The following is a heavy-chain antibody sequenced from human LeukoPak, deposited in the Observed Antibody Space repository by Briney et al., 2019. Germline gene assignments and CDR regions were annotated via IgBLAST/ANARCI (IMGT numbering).Heavy chain of an antibody. CDR2: ISGSGANT. J-gene: IGHJ4*02. CDR3: AKGKSGYYFDY. D-gene: IGHD5-12*01. CDR1: GFTFSNYA. V-gene: IGHV3-23*01. Sequence: GGSLRLSCAASGFTFSNYAMSWVRQAPGRGLEWVSTISGSGANTYYADSVKGRFTISRDNSKNTLYLQMNSLRADDTAIYYCAKGKSGYYFDYWAQGTLVTVSS.